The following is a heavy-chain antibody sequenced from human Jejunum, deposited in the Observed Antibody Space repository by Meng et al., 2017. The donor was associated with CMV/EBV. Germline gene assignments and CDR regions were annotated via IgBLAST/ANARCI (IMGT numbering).Heavy chain of an antibody. D-gene: IGHD2-2*01. J-gene: IGHJ4*02. CDR3: ARQGSSSWYDDY. Sequence: RASGYSFPACWIAWVRQMPGKGLEWMGIIYPGDSDTTCNPSFQGQVTMSADTSINTTYLQWDSLKASDSGMYYCARQGSSSWYDDYWGQGTLVTVSS. V-gene: IGHV5-51*01. CDR1: GYSFPACW. CDR2: IYPGDSDT.